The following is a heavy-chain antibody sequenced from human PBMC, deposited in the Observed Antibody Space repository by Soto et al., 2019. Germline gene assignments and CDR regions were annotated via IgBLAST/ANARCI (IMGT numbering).Heavy chain of an antibody. Sequence: QVQLVQSGAEVKEPGASVKVSCKASGYTFTNYGITWVRQAPGQGLEWMGWIDTYNGNTHYAQNLQGRVTVIADTSTSTGYMELRSLRSDDTAVYYCARGGCTVAADYWGQGTLVTVSS. CDR1: GYTFTNYG. CDR3: ARGGCTVAADY. CDR2: IDTYNGNT. J-gene: IGHJ4*02. V-gene: IGHV1-18*01. D-gene: IGHD2-15*01.